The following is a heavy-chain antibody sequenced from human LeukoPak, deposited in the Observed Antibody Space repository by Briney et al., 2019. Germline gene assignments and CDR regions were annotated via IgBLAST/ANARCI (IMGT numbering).Heavy chain of an antibody. CDR3: ARKGSNYPFDY. D-gene: IGHD4-11*01. V-gene: IGHV1-18*01. CDR2: ISAYNGNT. CDR1: GYTFTSYG. J-gene: IGHJ4*02. Sequence: ASVKVPCKASGYTFTSYGITWVRQAPGQGLECMGWISAYNGNTNYAQKFQGRVTMTTDTSTSTAYMELWSLRSDDTAVYYCARKGSNYPFDYWGQGTLVAVST.